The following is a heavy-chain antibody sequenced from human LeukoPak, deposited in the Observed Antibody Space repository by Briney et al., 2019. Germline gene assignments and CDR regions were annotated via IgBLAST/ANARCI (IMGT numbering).Heavy chain of an antibody. CDR1: GYTFTSYY. D-gene: IGHD2-15*01. J-gene: IGHJ5*02. CDR3: ARDVAGAVVVVAANWFDP. CDR2: INPSGGST. V-gene: IGHV1-46*01. Sequence: GASVKVSCKASGYTFTSYYMHWVRQAPGQGLEWMRIINPSGGSTSYAQKFQGRVTMTRDTSTSTVYMELSSLRSEDTAVYYCARDVAGAVVVVAANWFDPWGQGTLVTVSS.